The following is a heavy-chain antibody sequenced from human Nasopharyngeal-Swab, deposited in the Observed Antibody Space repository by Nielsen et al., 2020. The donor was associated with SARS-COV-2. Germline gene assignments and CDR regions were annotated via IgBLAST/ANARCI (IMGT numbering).Heavy chain of an antibody. D-gene: IGHD3-10*01. J-gene: IGHJ4*02. V-gene: IGHV3-30*18. CDR3: AKERFYSGSGKYPRDFDY. CDR2: ISYDGSNK. Sequence: GESLKISCVASGFTFSNYGMHWVRQAPGKGLEWVAIISYDGSNKYHADSVKGRFTISKDNSKNTLYLQMSSLRADDTAVYYCAKERFYSGSGKYPRDFDYWGQGTLVTASS. CDR1: GFTFSNYG.